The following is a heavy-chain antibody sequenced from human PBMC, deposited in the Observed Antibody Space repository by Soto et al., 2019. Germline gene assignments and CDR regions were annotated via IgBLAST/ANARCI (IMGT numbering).Heavy chain of an antibody. Sequence: PGGSLRLSCAVSGLTVSSNYMSWVRQAPGKGLEWVSVIYSDGGAYYADSVKGRFTISRDTSKNTLHLQMNSLRAEDTAIYYCARTAYAYSPFDFWGQGTPVTVSS. CDR2: IYSDGGA. J-gene: IGHJ4*02. CDR1: GLTVSSNY. CDR3: ARTAYAYSPFDF. V-gene: IGHV3-66*01. D-gene: IGHD2-2*01.